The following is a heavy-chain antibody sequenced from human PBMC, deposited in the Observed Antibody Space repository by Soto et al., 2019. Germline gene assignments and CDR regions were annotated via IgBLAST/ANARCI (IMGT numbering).Heavy chain of an antibody. CDR3: ARGAENDDSHWFDP. CDR2: MNPNSGNA. V-gene: IGHV1-8*01. D-gene: IGHD1-1*01. Sequence: QVQLVQSGAEVRKPGASVRVSGKATGYSFTRHDINWLRQAAGQGLEWMGWMNPNSGNAVYAQKFQGRVTMTRNTSITTAYIEVTSLKSEDTSVYCCARGAENDDSHWFDPWGQGTLVTVSS. J-gene: IGHJ5*02. CDR1: GYSFTRHD.